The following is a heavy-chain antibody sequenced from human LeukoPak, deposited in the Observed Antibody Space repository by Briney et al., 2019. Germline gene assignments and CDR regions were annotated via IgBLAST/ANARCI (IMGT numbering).Heavy chain of an antibody. CDR1: GYTFTSYA. Sequence: ASVKVSCKASGYTFTSYAMNWVRQAPGQGLEWMGWINTNTGNPTYAQGFTGRFVFSLDTSVSTAYLQISSLKAEDTAVYYCARGYCSGGSCEGGMDVWGQGTTVTVSS. CDR2: INTNTGNP. J-gene: IGHJ6*02. CDR3: ARGYCSGGSCEGGMDV. D-gene: IGHD2-15*01. V-gene: IGHV7-4-1*02.